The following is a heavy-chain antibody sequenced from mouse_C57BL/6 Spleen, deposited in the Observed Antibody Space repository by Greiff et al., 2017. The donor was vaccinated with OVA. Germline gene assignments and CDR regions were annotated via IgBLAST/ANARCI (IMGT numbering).Heavy chain of an antibody. CDR2: IHPNSGST. Sequence: QVQLQQPGAELVKPGASVKLSCKASGYTLTSYWMHWVKQRPGQGLEWIGMIHPNSGSTNYNEKFKSKATLTVDKSSSTAYMQLSSLTSEDSAVYYCAREGRDYFDYWGQGTTLTVSS. V-gene: IGHV1-64*01. J-gene: IGHJ2*01. CDR1: GYTLTSYW. CDR3: AREGRDYFDY.